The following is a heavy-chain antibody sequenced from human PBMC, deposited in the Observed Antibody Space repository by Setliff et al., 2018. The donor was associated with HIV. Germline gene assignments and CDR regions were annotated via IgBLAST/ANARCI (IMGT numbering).Heavy chain of an antibody. CDR1: GASIGSGRSH. J-gene: IGHJ5*02. V-gene: IGHV4-31*03. CDR3: ASWGRARRANYNFWSGSSWFDP. D-gene: IGHD3-3*01. Sequence: PSETLSLTCTVSGASIGSGRSHWSWIRQRPGKGLEWIGNIYYNGSSYHNPSLKSRVTISVDTSKNQFSLNLRSVTAADTAVYYCASWGRARRANYNFWSGSSWFDPWGQGILVTVSS. CDR2: IYYNGSS.